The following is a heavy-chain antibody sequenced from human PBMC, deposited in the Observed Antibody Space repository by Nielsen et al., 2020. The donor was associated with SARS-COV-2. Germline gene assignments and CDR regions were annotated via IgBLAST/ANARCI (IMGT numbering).Heavy chain of an antibody. CDR3: SSPTVAY. D-gene: IGHD4-23*01. Sequence: GESLKISCVASGFTFSGSAMHWVRQASGEGLEWLGRIRSYANEYATAYAASVKGRFTISRDDSKNTAYLQMNSLKTEDTAVYCFSSPTVAYWGQVTLVTVSS. J-gene: IGHJ4*02. V-gene: IGHV3-73*01. CDR2: IRSYANEYAT. CDR1: GFTFSGSA.